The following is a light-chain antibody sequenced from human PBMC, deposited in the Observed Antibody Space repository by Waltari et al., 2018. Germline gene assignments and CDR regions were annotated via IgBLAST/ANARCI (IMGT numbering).Light chain of an antibody. J-gene: IGLJ2*01. CDR3: AAWDVSLNGLV. Sequence: QSVLTQPPSASGTPGPRVTISCSGSSSNIGSNSVTRYQHLPGAAPKLLIYSDNQRPSGVPDRFSGSKSGASASLAISGLQSEDEADYYCAAWDVSLNGLVFGGGTKLTVL. CDR2: SDN. CDR1: SSNIGSNS. V-gene: IGLV1-44*01.